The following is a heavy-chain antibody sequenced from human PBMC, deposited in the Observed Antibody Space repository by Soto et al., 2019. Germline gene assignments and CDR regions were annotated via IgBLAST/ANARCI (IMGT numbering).Heavy chain of an antibody. D-gene: IGHD1-26*01. CDR1: GFTFSNAW. V-gene: IGHV3-15*01. Sequence: GGSLRLSCAASGFTFSNAWMSWVRQAPGKGLEWVGRIKSKTDGGTTDYAAPVKSRFTISRDDSKNTLYLQMNSLKTEDTAVYYWTTEGRYPFSEGAREDAFDIWGQGTMGTVSS. CDR3: TTEGRYPFSEGAREDAFDI. J-gene: IGHJ3*02. CDR2: IKSKTDGGTT.